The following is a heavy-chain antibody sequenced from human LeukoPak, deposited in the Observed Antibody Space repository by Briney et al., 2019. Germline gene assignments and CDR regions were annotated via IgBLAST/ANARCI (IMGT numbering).Heavy chain of an antibody. V-gene: IGHV3-23*01. D-gene: IGHD3-22*01. Sequence: GGSLRLSCAASGFTFSSYAMSWVRQAPGKGLEWVSAISGSGDSTYYADSVKGRFTISRDNSKNTLYLQMNSLRAEDTAVYYCAKAPMGYDSSGYYRNWGQGTLVTVSS. CDR1: GFTFSSYA. CDR3: AKAPMGYDSSGYYRN. CDR2: ISGSGDST. J-gene: IGHJ4*02.